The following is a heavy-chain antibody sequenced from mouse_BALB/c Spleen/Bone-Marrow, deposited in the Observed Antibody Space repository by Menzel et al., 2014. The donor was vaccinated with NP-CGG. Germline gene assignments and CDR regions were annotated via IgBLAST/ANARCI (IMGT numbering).Heavy chain of an antibody. V-gene: IGHV14-3*02. CDR1: GFNIKDTY. CDR2: IDPASGYT. J-gene: IGHJ2*01. Sequence: EVMLVESGAVLVKPGASVKLSCTASGFNIKDTYMHWVRQRPEQGLEWIGRIDPASGYTTYDPKLQGKASIAADTSSNTAYLQLSSLTSEDTAVYYCATLTGTWDFWGQGTPLTVSS. CDR3: ATLTGTWDF. D-gene: IGHD4-1*01.